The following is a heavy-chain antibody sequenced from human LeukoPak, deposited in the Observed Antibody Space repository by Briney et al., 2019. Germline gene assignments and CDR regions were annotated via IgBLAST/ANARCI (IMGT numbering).Heavy chain of an antibody. CDR3: ATYRQVLLPFES. D-gene: IGHD2-8*02. V-gene: IGHV3-23*01. Sequence: GGSLRLSCAASGFTFSTFAMVWVRQPPGKGLEWVSSIFPSGGEIHYADSVRGRFTISRDNSKSTLSLQMNSLRAEDTAIYYCATYRQVLLPFESWGQGTLVTVSS. CDR1: GFTFSTFA. CDR2: IFPSGGEI. J-gene: IGHJ4*02.